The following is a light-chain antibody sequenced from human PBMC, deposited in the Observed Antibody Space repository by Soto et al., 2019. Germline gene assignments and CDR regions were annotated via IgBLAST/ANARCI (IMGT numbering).Light chain of an antibody. CDR2: EVR. J-gene: IGLJ1*01. V-gene: IGLV2-8*01. Sequence: QSALTQPPSASGSPGQSVTISCTGSSRDVGGYNYVSWYQQHPGKAPKLVIYEVRNRPSGVPDSFSGSKSGNTASLTVSGLQAEDEAEYYCSSYTGTNKFGVFGPGTKLTVL. CDR3: SSYTGTNKFGV. CDR1: SRDVGGYNY.